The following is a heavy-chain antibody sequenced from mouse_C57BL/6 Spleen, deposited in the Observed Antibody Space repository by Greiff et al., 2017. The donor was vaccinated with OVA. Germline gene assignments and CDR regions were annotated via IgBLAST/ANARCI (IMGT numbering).Heavy chain of an antibody. D-gene: IGHD1-1*01. CDR3: ASNTTYSSGDY. CDR2: INPSSGYT. Sequence: QVQLKESGADLARPGASVQLSCQASGYTFTSYTMHWVKQRPGQGLEWIGYINPSSGYTKYNQKFKDKATLTADKSSSTAYMQLSSLTAEDSAVYYCASNTTYSSGDYWGQGTTVTVSS. V-gene: IGHV1-4*01. J-gene: IGHJ2*01. CDR1: GYTFTSYT.